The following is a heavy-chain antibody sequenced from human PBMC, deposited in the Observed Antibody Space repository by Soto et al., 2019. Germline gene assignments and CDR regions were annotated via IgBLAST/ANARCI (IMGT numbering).Heavy chain of an antibody. CDR1: GVTFSDHS. Sequence: PXGSLRLACSASGVTFSDHSIDWVRQAPGKGLEWVGRTRNKANSYTTEYAASVKGRFTISRDDSKNSLYLQMNSLKTEDTAMYYCARELMTTVTYFDYWGQGTLVTVSS. V-gene: IGHV3-72*01. CDR2: TRNKANSYTT. CDR3: ARELMTTVTYFDY. J-gene: IGHJ4*02. D-gene: IGHD4-17*01.